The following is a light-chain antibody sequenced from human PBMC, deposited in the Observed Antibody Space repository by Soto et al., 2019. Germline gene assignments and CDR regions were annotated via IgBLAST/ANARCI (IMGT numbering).Light chain of an antibody. Sequence: QSVLTQPASVSGSPGQSITISCTGTSSDVGSYNLVSWYQQHPGKAPKLMIYEGSKRPSGVSNRFSGSKSGKTASLTISGLQAEDEADYYCCSYAGSSPLWVFGPGTKVTVL. J-gene: IGLJ1*01. CDR3: CSYAGSSPLWV. CDR2: EGS. V-gene: IGLV2-23*01. CDR1: SSDVGSYNL.